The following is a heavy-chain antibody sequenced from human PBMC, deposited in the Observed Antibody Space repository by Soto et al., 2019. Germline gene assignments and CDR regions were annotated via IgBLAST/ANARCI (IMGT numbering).Heavy chain of an antibody. J-gene: IGHJ4*01. D-gene: IGHD4-17*01. CDR2: INPGGTT. CDR1: DGSFSEDY. CDR3: AKLFGDYTGY. V-gene: IGHV4-34*01. Sequence: PSETLSLTCAVYDGSFSEDYWSWIRQPPRKGLEWIGEINPGGTTNYNPSLKSRVSISIDRSRNQFSLKLTSVTAADTGVYYCAKLFGDYTGYWGQGTQVTVS.